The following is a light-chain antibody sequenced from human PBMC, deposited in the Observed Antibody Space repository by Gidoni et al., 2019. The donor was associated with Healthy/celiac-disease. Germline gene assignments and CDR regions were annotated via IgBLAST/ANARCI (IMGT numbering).Light chain of an antibody. CDR3: AAWDDSLNGPHVV. CDR2: SNN. J-gene: IGLJ2*01. V-gene: IGLV1-44*01. CDR1: SSNIGSNT. Sequence: QSVLTQPPSTSGTPGQRVTISCSGSSSNIGSNTVNWYQQLPGTAPKLLIYSNNTRPSGVPDRFSGSKSGTSASLAISGLQSEDEADYYCAAWDDSLNGPHVVFGGGTKLTVL.